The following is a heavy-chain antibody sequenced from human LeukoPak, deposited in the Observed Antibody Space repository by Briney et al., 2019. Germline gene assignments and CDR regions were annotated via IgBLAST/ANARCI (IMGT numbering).Heavy chain of an antibody. CDR1: GYTFTGYY. V-gene: IGHV1-2*06. CDR3: ARDDYSRSPGDFQH. J-gene: IGHJ1*01. Sequence: ASVKVSCKASGYTFTGYYIHWVRQAPGQGLEWMGRINPNSGGTNYAQKFQGRVTMTRDTSISTAYMDLSSLRSDDTAVYYCARDDYSRSPGDFQHRGQGTLVTVSS. CDR2: INPNSGGT. D-gene: IGHD6-6*01.